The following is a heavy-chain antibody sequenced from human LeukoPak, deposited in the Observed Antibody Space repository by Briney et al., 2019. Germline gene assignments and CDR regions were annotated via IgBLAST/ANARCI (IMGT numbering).Heavy chain of an antibody. CDR3: ARRRYYDSSGYNPTYYFDH. CDR1: GDSIIGSY. J-gene: IGHJ4*02. Sequence: SETLSLTCTVSGDSIIGSYWSWIRQAPGKGLEWIAYIYYSVDTNYNPSLQSRVTISVDISKKQFSLGLTSVTAADTAVYYCARRRYYDSSGYNPTYYFDHWGQGILVSVSS. V-gene: IGHV4-59*01. D-gene: IGHD3-22*01. CDR2: IYYSVDT.